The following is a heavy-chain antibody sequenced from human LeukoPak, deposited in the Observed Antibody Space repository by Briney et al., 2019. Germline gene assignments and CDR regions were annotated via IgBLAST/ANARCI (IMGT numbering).Heavy chain of an antibody. CDR2: IKSDSSTI. J-gene: IGHJ4*02. CDR1: GFTFSTYN. V-gene: IGHV3-48*01. CDR3: VRDYNWCFDY. D-gene: IGHD1-1*01. Sequence: GGSLRLSCAASGFTFSTYNMNWVRQAPGKELEWISYIKSDSSTIYYADSVKGRFTISRDKAKNSLCLQMNSLRAEDTAVYYCVRDYNWCFDYWGQGTLVTVSS.